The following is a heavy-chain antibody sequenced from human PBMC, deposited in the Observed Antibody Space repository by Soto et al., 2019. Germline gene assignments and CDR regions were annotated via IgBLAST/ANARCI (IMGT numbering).Heavy chain of an antibody. CDR1: VFTFSSYA. CDR3: AKLRDSRAVAGMNY. J-gene: IGHJ4*02. V-gene: IGHV3-23*01. CDR2: ISGSGGST. Sequence: GGSLRLSCSASVFTFSSYAMSWVRQAPGKGLEWVSAISGSGGSTYYADSVKGRFTISRDNSKNTLYLQMNSLRAEDTAVYYCAKLRDSRAVAGMNYLGQRTRGTVS. D-gene: IGHD6-19*01.